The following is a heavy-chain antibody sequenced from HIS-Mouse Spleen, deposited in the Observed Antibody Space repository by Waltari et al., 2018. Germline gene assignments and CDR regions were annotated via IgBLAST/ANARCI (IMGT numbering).Heavy chain of an antibody. Sequence: EVQLVESGGGLVQPGGSLKLSCAASGFTFSGSAMHWVRQASGKGLEGVGRSRSKANSYATAYAASVKGRFTISRDDSKNTAYLQMNSLKTEDTAVYYCTSNGDAFDIWGQGTMVTVSS. CDR2: SRSKANSYAT. CDR3: TSNGDAFDI. J-gene: IGHJ3*02. CDR1: GFTFSGSA. V-gene: IGHV3-73*02. D-gene: IGHD2-8*01.